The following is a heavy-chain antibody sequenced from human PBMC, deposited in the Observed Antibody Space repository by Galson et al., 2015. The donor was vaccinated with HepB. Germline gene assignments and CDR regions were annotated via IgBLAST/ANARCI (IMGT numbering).Heavy chain of an antibody. V-gene: IGHV7-4-1*02. CDR2: INTNTGNP. CDR3: ARDHLGVFWVDSSGYYDY. CDR1: GYTFTSYA. J-gene: IGHJ4*02. D-gene: IGHD3-22*01. Sequence: SVKVSCKASGYTFTSYAMNWVRQAPGQGLEWMGWINTNTGNPTYAQGFTGRFVFSLDTSVSTAYLQISSLKAEDTAVYYCARDHLGVFWVDSSGYYDYWGQGTLVAVSS.